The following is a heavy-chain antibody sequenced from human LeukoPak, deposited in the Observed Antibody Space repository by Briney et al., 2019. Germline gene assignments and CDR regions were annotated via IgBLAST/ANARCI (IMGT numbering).Heavy chain of an antibody. D-gene: IGHD5-24*01. Sequence: SETLSLTCTVSDGSISSYYWSWIRQPAGKGLEWIGRIYTSGSTNYNPSLKSRVTISVDTSKNQFSLKLSSVTAADTAVYYCARGLGRWLQSLWYFDLWGRGTLVTVSS. J-gene: IGHJ2*01. CDR2: IYTSGST. V-gene: IGHV4-4*07. CDR3: ARGLGRWLQSLWYFDL. CDR1: DGSISSYY.